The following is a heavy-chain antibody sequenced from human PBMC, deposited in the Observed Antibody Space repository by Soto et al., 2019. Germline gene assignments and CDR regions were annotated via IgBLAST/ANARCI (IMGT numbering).Heavy chain of an antibody. D-gene: IGHD3-16*01. CDR1: GFTFSSYG. V-gene: IGHV3-30*18. CDR3: AKDEGKYYDYVWGSYNPLDY. J-gene: IGHJ4*02. Sequence: GGSLRLSCAASGFTFSSYGMHWVRQAPGKGLEWVAVISYDGSNKYYADSVKGRFTISRDNSKNTLYLQMNSLRAEDTAVYYCAKDEGKYYDYVWGSYNPLDYWGQGTLVTVSS. CDR2: ISYDGSNK.